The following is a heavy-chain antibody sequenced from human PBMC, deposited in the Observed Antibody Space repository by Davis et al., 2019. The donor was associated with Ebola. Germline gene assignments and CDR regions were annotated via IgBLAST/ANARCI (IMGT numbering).Heavy chain of an antibody. CDR2: IYNSGGT. D-gene: IGHD1-26*01. CDR1: GGSISSYY. J-gene: IGHJ1*01. CDR3: ARGKVGATSG. Sequence: SDTLSLTCTVPGGSISSYYWSWIRQPPGKGLEWIGYIYNSGGTNFNPSLKSRVTISADTSKNQFSLKLSSVAAADTGVYYCARGKVGATSGWGRGTLVTVSS. V-gene: IGHV4-59*01.